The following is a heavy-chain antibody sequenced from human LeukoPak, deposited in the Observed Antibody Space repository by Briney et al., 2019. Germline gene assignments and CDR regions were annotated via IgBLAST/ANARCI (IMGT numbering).Heavy chain of an antibody. CDR3: ASPHYCSGSSCCFGY. D-gene: IGHD2-15*01. J-gene: IGHJ4*03. Sequence: GGSLRLSCAASGFTFSSYWMHWVRQAPGKGLVWVSRINSDGSSTSYADSVKGRFTISRDNAKNTLYLQMNSLRAEDTAVYFCASPHYCSGSSCCFGYWGQGTLVTVSS. V-gene: IGHV3-74*01. CDR2: INSDGSST. CDR1: GFTFSSYW.